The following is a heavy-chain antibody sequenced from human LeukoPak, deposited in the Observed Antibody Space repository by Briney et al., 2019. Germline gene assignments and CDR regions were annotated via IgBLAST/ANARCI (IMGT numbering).Heavy chain of an antibody. CDR3: SRFRAGRDAFDI. CDR2: TYYRSKLYN. V-gene: IGHV6-1*01. D-gene: IGHD1-14*01. J-gene: IGHJ3*02. CDR1: GDSVSSDSAA. Sequence: SQTLSLTCAISGDSVSSDSAAWNWLRQSPSRGLEWLGRTYYRSKLYNDYALSVKSRITINPDTSKNQFSLQLNSVTPEDTAVYYCSRFRAGRDAFDIWGQGTVVTVSS.